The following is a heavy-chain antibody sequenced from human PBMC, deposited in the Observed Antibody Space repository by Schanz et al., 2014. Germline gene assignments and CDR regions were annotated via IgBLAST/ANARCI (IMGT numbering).Heavy chain of an antibody. CDR1: GFTFRGYA. D-gene: IGHD1-1*01. J-gene: IGHJ5*02. Sequence: EVPLLESGGGLVQPGGSLRLSCAASGFTFRGYAMSWVRQAPGRGLEWVSIISGSGGNTYYADAVRGRFTISRDNSKNLLYLQMNSLRAEDTAVYYCTRDVRLDRRGNWFDPWGQGTLVTVSS. CDR2: ISGSGGNT. V-gene: IGHV3-23*01. CDR3: TRDVRLDRRGNWFDP.